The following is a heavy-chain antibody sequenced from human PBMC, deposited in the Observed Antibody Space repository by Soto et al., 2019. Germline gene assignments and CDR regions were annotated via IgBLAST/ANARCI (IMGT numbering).Heavy chain of an antibody. CDR3: ARVASYDSSGYYSNGGHFDY. CDR1: GYTFTSYY. CDR2: INPSGGST. V-gene: IGHV1-46*01. D-gene: IGHD3-22*01. J-gene: IGHJ4*02. Sequence: GASVMVSCKASGYTFTSYYMHWVRQAPGQGLEWMGIINPSGGSTSYAQKFQGRVTMTRDTSTSTVYMELSSLRSEDTAVYYCARVASYDSSGYYSNGGHFDYWGQGTLVTVS.